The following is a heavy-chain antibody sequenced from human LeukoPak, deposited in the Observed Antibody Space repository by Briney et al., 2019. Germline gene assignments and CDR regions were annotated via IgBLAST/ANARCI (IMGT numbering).Heavy chain of an antibody. D-gene: IGHD1-7*01. CDR1: GYSITSGYY. Sequence: PSETLSLTCTVSGYSITSGYYWGWIRQPPGKGLEGIGSIYRSGNTSYRSSLKSRVTISVDTSKTQFSLKLSSVTAADTAVYYCARRTRDGWYFDFWGQGTLVTVSS. CDR3: ARRTRDGWYFDF. CDR2: IYRSGNT. V-gene: IGHV4-38-2*02. J-gene: IGHJ4*02.